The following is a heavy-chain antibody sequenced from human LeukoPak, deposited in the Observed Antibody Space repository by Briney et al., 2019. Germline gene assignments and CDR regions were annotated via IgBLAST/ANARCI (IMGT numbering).Heavy chain of an antibody. CDR2: IYYSGST. CDR3: ARVRGKVVGSYYYFDY. V-gene: IGHV4-59*01. D-gene: IGHD3-16*01. CDR1: GGSIRTYY. J-gene: IGHJ4*02. Sequence: PSETLSLTCTVSGGSIRTYYWSWIRQPPGKGLEWIGYIYYSGSTNYNPSLKSRVTISVDTSKNQFSLKLSSVTAADTAVYYCARVRGKVVGSYYYFDYWGQGTLVTVSS.